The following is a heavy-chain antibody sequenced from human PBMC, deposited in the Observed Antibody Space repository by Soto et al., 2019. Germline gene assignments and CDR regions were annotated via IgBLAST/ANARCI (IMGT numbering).Heavy chain of an antibody. Sequence: GGSLRLSGPASGLTFSNYCMHWVRQATCKGLEWVAVISYDGNNKYYADSVKGRFTISRDKSKKRLYLQMNSLRTEYTGVYYYSKDRRPHEHCIGGRCYNDFARLGQGTLLPV. D-gene: IGHD2-15*01. CDR3: SKDRRPHEHCIGGRCYNDFAR. J-gene: IGHJ4*02. CDR2: ISYDGNNK. CDR1: GLTFSNYC. V-gene: IGHV3-30*18.